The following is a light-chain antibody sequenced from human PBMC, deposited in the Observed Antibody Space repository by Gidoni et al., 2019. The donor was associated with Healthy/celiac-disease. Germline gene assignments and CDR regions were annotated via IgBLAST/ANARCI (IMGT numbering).Light chain of an antibody. J-gene: IGLJ2*01. CDR3: QAWDSSTVV. CDR1: KLGDKY. CDR2: QDS. V-gene: IGLV3-1*01. Sequence: SYALPQPPSLSVSTGQTASIPRSGDKLGDKYACWYQQQPGQSPVLIIDQDSKRPPGIPERFSGSNSGNTATLTISGTQAMDEADYYCQAWDSSTVVFGGGTKLTVL.